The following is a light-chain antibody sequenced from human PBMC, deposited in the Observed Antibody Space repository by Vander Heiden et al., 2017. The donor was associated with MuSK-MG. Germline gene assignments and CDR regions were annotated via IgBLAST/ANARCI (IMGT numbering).Light chain of an antibody. CDR2: DAS. V-gene: IGKV1-33*01. Sequence: DIQMTQSPSSLSASVGDRVTITCQASQDISNYLNWYQQKPGKAPKLLIYDASNLETGVPSRFSGSGYGTDFTFTISSRQPEDIAPYYCQQHDNLPPYTFGQGTKVEIK. CDR3: QQHDNLPPYT. J-gene: IGKJ2*01. CDR1: QDISNY.